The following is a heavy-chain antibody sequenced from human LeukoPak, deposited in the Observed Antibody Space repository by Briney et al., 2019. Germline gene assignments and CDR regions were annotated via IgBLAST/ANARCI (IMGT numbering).Heavy chain of an antibody. Sequence: SGGSLRLSCAASGFSVSSNYMSWVRQAPGKGLEWVSVIYSGGSTYYADSVKGRFTISRDNSKNTLYLQMNSLRAEDTAVYYRAIGSIAVAGTDYWGQGTLVTVSS. CDR2: IYSGGST. CDR3: AIGSIAVAGTDY. CDR1: GFSVSSNY. J-gene: IGHJ4*02. V-gene: IGHV3-53*01. D-gene: IGHD6-19*01.